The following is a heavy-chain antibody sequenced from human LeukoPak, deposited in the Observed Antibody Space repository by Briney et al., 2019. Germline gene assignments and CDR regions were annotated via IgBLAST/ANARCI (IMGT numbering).Heavy chain of an antibody. J-gene: IGHJ4*02. D-gene: IGHD2-2*01. CDR1: GFTFSSYW. Sequence: PGGSLRLSCGASGFTFSSYWMSWFRQAPGKGLEWVANIKEDGSERFHVDSVKGRFTISKDNAKNSLYLQMNSLRAEDTAVYYCARGAYQLEHWGQGALVTVSS. V-gene: IGHV3-7*03. CDR2: IKEDGSER. CDR3: ARGAYQLEH.